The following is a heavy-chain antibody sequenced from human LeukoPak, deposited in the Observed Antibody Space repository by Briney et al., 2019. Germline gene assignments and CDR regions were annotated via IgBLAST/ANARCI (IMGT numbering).Heavy chain of an antibody. V-gene: IGHV1-8*01. CDR2: MNPNSGNT. CDR3: ARMVGAMTPFDY. CDR1: GYTFTSYD. J-gene: IGHJ4*02. Sequence: ASVKVSCKASGYTFTSYDINWVRQATGQGLEWMGWMNPNSGNTGYAQKFQGRVTMTSNTSISTAYMELSSLRSEDTAVYYCARMVGAMTPFDYWGQGTLVTVSS. D-gene: IGHD1-26*01.